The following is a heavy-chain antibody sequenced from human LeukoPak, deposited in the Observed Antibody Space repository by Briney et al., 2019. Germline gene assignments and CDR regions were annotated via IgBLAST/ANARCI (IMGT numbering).Heavy chain of an antibody. J-gene: IGHJ5*02. CDR3: AKDWHILTGRNCFDP. CDR1: GYTFTSYG. Sequence: ASVKVSCKASGYTFTSYGINWVRQAPGQGLEWMGWVTSYNGDTNYAQKFQGRVTMSTDTSTSTAYMELRSLRFDDTAIYYCAKDWHILTGRNCFDPWGQGTLVTVSS. D-gene: IGHD3-9*01. V-gene: IGHV1-18*01. CDR2: VTSYNGDT.